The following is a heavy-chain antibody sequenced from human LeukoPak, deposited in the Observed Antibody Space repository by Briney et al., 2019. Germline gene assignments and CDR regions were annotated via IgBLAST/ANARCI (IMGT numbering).Heavy chain of an antibody. Sequence: GGSLRLSCAASGFTFSSYGMHWVRQAPGKGLEWVAFIRYDGSNKYYADSVKGRFTISRDNSKNTLYLQMNSLRAEDTAVYYCAREGSSSSFYYYYYYMDVWGKGTTVTVSS. J-gene: IGHJ6*03. CDR2: IRYDGSNK. CDR1: GFTFSSYG. CDR3: AREGSSSSFYYYYYYMDV. V-gene: IGHV3-30*02. D-gene: IGHD6-6*01.